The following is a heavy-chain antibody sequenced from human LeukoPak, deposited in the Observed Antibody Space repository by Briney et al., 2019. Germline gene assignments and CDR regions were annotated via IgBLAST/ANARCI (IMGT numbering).Heavy chain of an antibody. J-gene: IGHJ4*02. V-gene: IGHV1-18*01. D-gene: IGHD3-10*01. Sequence: ASVKVSCKASGYKFTDYGVNWVRQAPGQGLEWMGWDSGIDGNTKYARNLQGRVTMTRDTSTSTAFMELRSLTSDDTAIYYCARPGSDRARGWGYFDSWGKGTLVTVSS. CDR2: DSGIDGNT. CDR3: ARPGSDRARGWGYFDS. CDR1: GYKFTDYG.